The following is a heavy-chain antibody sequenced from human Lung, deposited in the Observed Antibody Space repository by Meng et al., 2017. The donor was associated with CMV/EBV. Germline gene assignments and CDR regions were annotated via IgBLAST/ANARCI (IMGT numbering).Heavy chain of an antibody. V-gene: IGHV3-7*01. D-gene: IGHD2/OR15-2a*01. J-gene: IGHJ2*01. Sequence: GEXXKISCAASGFTFSSYWMSWVRQAPGKGLEWVANIKQDGSEKYYVDSVKGRFTISRDNAKNSLYLQMNSLRAEDTAVYYCARVSTFSGWYFDLWGRGTLVTVSS. CDR2: IKQDGSEK. CDR1: GFTFSSYW. CDR3: ARVSTFSGWYFDL.